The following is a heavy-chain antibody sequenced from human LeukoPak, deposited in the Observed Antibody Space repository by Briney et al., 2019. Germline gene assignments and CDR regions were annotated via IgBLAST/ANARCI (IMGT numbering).Heavy chain of an antibody. Sequence: GGSLRLSCAASGFTFDDYAMHWVRQAPGKGLEWVSLISGDVASTYYADSVKGRFTIYRDNSKNSLYLQMNSLRTEDTALYHCAKSKGLQHHPYFDYWGRGTLVTVSS. D-gene: IGHD6-13*01. CDR3: AKSKGLQHHPYFDY. CDR1: GFTFDDYA. CDR2: ISGDVAST. V-gene: IGHV3-43*02. J-gene: IGHJ4*02.